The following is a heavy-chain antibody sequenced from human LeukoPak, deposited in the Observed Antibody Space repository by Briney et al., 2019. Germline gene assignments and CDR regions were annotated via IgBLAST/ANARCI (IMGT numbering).Heavy chain of an antibody. CDR2: IKQDGSEK. Sequence: GGSLRLSCAASGFTFSSYWMSWVRQAPGKGLEWVANIKQDGSEKYYVDSVKGRFTISRDNAKNSLYLQMNSLRAEDTAVYYCAREAIAVAGNWFDPWAREPWSPSPQ. V-gene: IGHV3-7*01. CDR1: GFTFSSYW. D-gene: IGHD6-19*01. J-gene: IGHJ5*02. CDR3: AREAIAVAGNWFDP.